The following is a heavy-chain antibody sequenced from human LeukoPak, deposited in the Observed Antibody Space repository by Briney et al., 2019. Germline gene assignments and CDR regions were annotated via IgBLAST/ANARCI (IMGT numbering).Heavy chain of an antibody. Sequence: PGGSLRLSCAASGFTFSSYWMSWVRQAPGKGLEWVANIKQDGSEKYYVDSVKGRFTFSRDNAKNSLYLQMNSLRAEDTAVYYCARVDYRGAFDIWGQGTMVTVSS. CDR3: ARVDYRGAFDI. D-gene: IGHD4-11*01. J-gene: IGHJ3*02. CDR1: GFTFSSYW. CDR2: IKQDGSEK. V-gene: IGHV3-7*01.